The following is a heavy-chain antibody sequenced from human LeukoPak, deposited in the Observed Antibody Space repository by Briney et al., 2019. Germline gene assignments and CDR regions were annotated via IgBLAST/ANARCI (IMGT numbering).Heavy chain of an antibody. CDR1: GFTFSSYA. J-gene: IGHJ4*02. CDR2: ISGSGGST. CDR3: AKDTGKVGAKVFDY. D-gene: IGHD1-26*01. Sequence: GGSLRLSCAASGFTFSSYAMSWVRQAPGKGLEWVSAISGSGGSTYYADSVKGRFTISRDDSKNTLYLQMNSLRAEDTAVYYYAKDTGKVGAKVFDYWGQGTLVTVS. V-gene: IGHV3-23*01.